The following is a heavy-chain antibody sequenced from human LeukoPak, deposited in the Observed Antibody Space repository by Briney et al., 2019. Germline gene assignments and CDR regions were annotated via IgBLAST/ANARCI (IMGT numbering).Heavy chain of an antibody. J-gene: IGHJ4*02. CDR3: AKDGVRYCTNGVCYSRGYYFDY. Sequence: LSLTCTVSGGSISSGDYYWSWIRQPPGKGLEWVSAISGSGGGTYYADSVKGRFTISRDNSKNTLYLQMNSLRAEDTAVYYCAKDGVRYCTNGVCYSRGYYFDYWGQGTLVPVSS. CDR1: GGSISSGDYY. V-gene: IGHV3-23*01. D-gene: IGHD2-8*01. CDR2: ISGSGGGT.